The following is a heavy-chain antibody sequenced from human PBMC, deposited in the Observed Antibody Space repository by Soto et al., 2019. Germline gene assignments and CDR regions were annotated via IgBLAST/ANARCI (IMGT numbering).Heavy chain of an antibody. CDR3: ARGDIVVVVAAMTPYFDY. J-gene: IGHJ4*02. Sequence: PSETLSLTCTVSGGSISSSSYYWGWIRQPPGKGLEWIGNIYYSGSTYYNPSLKSRVTISVDTSKNQFSLKLSSVTAADTAVYYCARGDIVVVVAAMTPYFDYWGQGTLVTVSS. CDR1: GGSISSSSYY. CDR2: IYYSGST. V-gene: IGHV4-39*07. D-gene: IGHD2-15*01.